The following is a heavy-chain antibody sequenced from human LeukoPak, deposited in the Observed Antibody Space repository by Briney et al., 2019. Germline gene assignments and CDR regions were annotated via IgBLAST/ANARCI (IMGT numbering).Heavy chain of an antibody. CDR3: AKDSVGATTLDWFDS. Sequence: GGSLRLFCAASGFTFKNYAMHWVRQAPGKGLDWVAFIRYDGNNKFYADSVKGRFTISRDNSKNTLYLQMNNLRPEDTAIYYCAKDSVGATTLDWFDSWGQATLVTVSS. J-gene: IGHJ5*01. CDR1: GFTFKNYA. CDR2: IRYDGNNK. V-gene: IGHV3-30*02. D-gene: IGHD1-26*01.